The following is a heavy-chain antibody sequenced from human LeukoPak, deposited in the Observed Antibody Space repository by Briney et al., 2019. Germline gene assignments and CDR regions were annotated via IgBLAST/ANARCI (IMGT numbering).Heavy chain of an antibody. Sequence: PGESLKISCKGSGYSFTSYWIGWVRQMPGKGLEWMGIIYPGDSDTRYSPSFQGQVTISADKSISTAYLQWSSLKASDTAMYYYASRGGSTYGFEDAFDIWGQGTMVTVSS. CDR2: IYPGDSDT. D-gene: IGHD5-12*01. V-gene: IGHV5-51*01. J-gene: IGHJ3*02. CDR3: ASRGGSTYGFEDAFDI. CDR1: GYSFTSYW.